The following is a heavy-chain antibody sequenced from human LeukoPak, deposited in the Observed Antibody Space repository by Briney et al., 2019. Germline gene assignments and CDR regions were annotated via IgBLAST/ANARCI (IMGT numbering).Heavy chain of an antibody. Sequence: GGSLRLSCAASGFTFSSYSMNWVHQAPGKGLEWVSYISSSSSTIYYADSVKGRFTISRDNAKNSLYLQMNSLRAEDTAVYYCARDPPGDYWGQGTLVTVSS. V-gene: IGHV3-48*01. CDR2: ISSSSSTI. J-gene: IGHJ4*02. CDR3: ARDPPGDY. CDR1: GFTFSSYS.